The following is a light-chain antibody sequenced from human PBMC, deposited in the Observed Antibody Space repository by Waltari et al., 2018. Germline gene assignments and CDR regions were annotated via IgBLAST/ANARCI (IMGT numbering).Light chain of an antibody. Sequence: DIQMTQSPSTLSASVGYRVTIPCRASQSISSWLAWYQQKPGKAPKLLIYDASSLESGVPSRFSGSGSGTEFTLTISSLQAADVAVYYCQQCYSTPYTFGQGTKLEIK. J-gene: IGKJ2*01. CDR1: QSISSW. V-gene: IGKV1-5*01. CDR2: DAS. CDR3: QQCYSTPYT.